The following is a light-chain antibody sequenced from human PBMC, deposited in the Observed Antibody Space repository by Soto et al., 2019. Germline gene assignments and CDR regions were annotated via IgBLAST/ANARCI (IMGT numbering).Light chain of an antibody. CDR3: SAYTVSRTYV. J-gene: IGLJ1*01. V-gene: IGLV2-11*01. CDR2: DVS. CDR1: SSDVGGYDF. Sequence: QSALTRPRSVSGSPGQSVTISCTGTSSDVGGYDFVSWYQQHPGKAPKLMISDVSKRPSGVPDRFSGSKSGNTASLTISGLQAEDEADYYCSAYTVSRTYVFGTGTKVTVL.